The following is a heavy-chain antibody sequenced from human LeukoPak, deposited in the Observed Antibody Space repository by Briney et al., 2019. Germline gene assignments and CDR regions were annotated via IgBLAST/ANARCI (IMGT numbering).Heavy chain of an antibody. D-gene: IGHD6-6*01. Sequence: GASVKVSCKAFGYTFTKEAISWVRQAPGQGLEWMGWISAYNGATKYADKFQDRFTMTTDPDTDTAYMQLRSLRSDDTALYSCARDIGTRQGPFDSWGQGTLVIVSS. V-gene: IGHV1-18*01. CDR1: GYTFTKEA. CDR3: ARDIGTRQGPFDS. J-gene: IGHJ4*02. CDR2: ISAYNGAT.